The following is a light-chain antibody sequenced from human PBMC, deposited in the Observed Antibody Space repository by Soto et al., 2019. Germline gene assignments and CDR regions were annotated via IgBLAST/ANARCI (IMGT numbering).Light chain of an antibody. J-gene: IGKJ5*01. CDR2: AAS. CDR1: QTIGTY. Sequence: DIQMTQSPSSLSASVGDRVTITCRASQTIGTYLNWYQHKPGKAPKHLIYAASSLQTGVPSRFTGSGSGTEFTLTIDSLQPEDFATYYCQQSYTTPRITFGQGTRLEI. V-gene: IGKV1-39*01. CDR3: QQSYTTPRIT.